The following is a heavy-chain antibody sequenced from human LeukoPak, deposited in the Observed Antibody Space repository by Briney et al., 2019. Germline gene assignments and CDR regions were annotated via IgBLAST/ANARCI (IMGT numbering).Heavy chain of an antibody. Sequence: ASVKVSCKASGYIFTGYYIHWVRQAPGQGLEWMGWINPLSGGTNYAQKFQGRVTMTRDTSISTAYMELSRLRSDDTAVYYCARDRDYYDSIGYYYEGGSLDYWGQGTLVTVSS. CDR1: GYIFTGYY. J-gene: IGHJ4*02. CDR3: ARDRDYYDSIGYYYEGGSLDY. V-gene: IGHV1-2*02. D-gene: IGHD3-22*01. CDR2: INPLSGGT.